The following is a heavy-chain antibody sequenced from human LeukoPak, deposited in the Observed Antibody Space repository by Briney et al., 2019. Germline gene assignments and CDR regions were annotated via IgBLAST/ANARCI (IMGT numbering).Heavy chain of an antibody. CDR1: GFTFSSYW. D-gene: IGHD6-13*01. V-gene: IGHV3-74*01. Sequence: GGSLRLSCAASGFTFSSYWMHWVRQAPGKGLVWVSRINSDGSSTSYADSVKGRFTISRDNAKNTLYLQMNSLRAEDTAVYYCARVGAAAGPYYYYGMDVWGQGTTVTVFS. CDR3: ARVGAAAGPYYYYGMDV. CDR2: INSDGSST. J-gene: IGHJ6*02.